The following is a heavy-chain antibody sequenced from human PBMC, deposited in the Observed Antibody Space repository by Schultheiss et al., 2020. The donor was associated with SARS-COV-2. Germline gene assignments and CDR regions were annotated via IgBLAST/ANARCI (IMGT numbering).Heavy chain of an antibody. D-gene: IGHD2-21*02. CDR3: ARDEPNIVVVTATQSSFDY. CDR1: GFTFSDYY. CDR2: ISSSGSTI. V-gene: IGHV3-11*01. J-gene: IGHJ4*02. Sequence: GGSLRLSCAASGFTFSDYYMSWIRQAPGKGLEWVSYISSSGSTIYYADSVKGRFTISRDNAKSSLYLQMNSLRVDDTAVYYCARDEPNIVVVTATQSSFDYWGQGTLVTVSS.